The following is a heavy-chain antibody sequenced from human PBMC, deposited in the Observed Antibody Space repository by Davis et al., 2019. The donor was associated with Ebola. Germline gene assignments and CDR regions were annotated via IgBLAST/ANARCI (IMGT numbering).Heavy chain of an antibody. V-gene: IGHV1-46*03. CDR3: TTPGGQDSGYDVFDV. CDR1: GYTLNSKG. J-gene: IGHJ3*01. D-gene: IGHD5-12*01. CDR2: INPNDGRT. Sequence: ASVTVSCMTSGYTLNSKGISWVRQAPGQGLEWMGMINPNDGRTIYAQKFQGRVTVTRDTSTTTVYMDLSSLRSEDTALYYCTTPGGQDSGYDVFDVWGQGTMVTVSS.